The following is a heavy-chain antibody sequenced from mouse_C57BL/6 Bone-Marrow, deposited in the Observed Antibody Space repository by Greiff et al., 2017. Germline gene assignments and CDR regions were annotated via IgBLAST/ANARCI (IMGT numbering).Heavy chain of an antibody. D-gene: IGHD2-3*01. CDR2: IISGGSYT. CDR1: GFTFSSYG. J-gene: IGHJ2*01. CDR3: ARQAYDEYFDY. V-gene: IGHV5-6*01. Sequence: EVQVVESGGDLVKPGGSLTLSCAASGFTFSSYGMSWVRQTPDKRLEWVATIISGGSYTYYPDSVKGRFTISRDNAKNTLYLQMSSLKSEDTAMYYCARQAYDEYFDYWGQGTTLTVSS.